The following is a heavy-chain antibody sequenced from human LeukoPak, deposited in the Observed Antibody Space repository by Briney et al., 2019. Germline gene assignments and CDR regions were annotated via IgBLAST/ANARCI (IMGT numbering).Heavy chain of an antibody. J-gene: IGHJ5*02. V-gene: IGHV3-30*18. CDR1: GLTFSRDG. CDR2: ISNDETNK. CDR3: AKEGQRGSYGVYDDYH. Sequence: PGRSLRLSCAASGLTFSRDGMHWVRQAPGKGLEWVAVISNDETNKYYADSVKGRFTISRDNSKNMVYLQMNSLRVEDTAVYYCAKEGQRGSYGVYDDYHWGQGTLVTVSS. D-gene: IGHD5/OR15-5a*01.